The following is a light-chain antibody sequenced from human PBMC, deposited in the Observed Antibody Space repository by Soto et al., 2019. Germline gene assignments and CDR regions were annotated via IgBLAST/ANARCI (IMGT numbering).Light chain of an antibody. V-gene: IGLV2-14*01. CDR3: SSYTSSSTRVV. J-gene: IGLJ2*01. Sequence: QSALTQPASVSGSPGQSITISCTGTSSDVGGYNYVSWYQQHPGKAPKLMIYDVSNRPSGVSNRFSGSKSGNTASLTISGLQAEDEADYYCSSYTSSSTRVVFGGGTKVTAL. CDR2: DVS. CDR1: SSDVGGYNY.